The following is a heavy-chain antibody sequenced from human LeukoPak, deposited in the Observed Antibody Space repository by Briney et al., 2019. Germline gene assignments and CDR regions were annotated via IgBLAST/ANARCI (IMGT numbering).Heavy chain of an antibody. CDR1: GFTFSSYA. CDR3: TKGETAWISSRVDY. Sequence: PGGSLRLSCAAAGFTFSSYAMHWVRQAPGKGLEWVAVISYDGSNKYYADSVKGRFTISRDNSKNTLYLQMNSLKTEDTAVYYCTKGETAWISSRVDYWGQGTLVSVSS. D-gene: IGHD5-18*01. J-gene: IGHJ4*02. CDR2: ISYDGSNK. V-gene: IGHV3-30-3*01.